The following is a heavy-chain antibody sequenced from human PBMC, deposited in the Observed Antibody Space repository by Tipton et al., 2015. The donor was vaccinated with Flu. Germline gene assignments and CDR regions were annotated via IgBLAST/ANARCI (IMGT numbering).Heavy chain of an antibody. D-gene: IGHD2-15*01. CDR2: ISAYNGNT. V-gene: IGHV1-18*01. CDR1: GYIFTSYG. Sequence: QVQLVQSGAEVKKPGASVKVSCKASGYIFTSYGISWVRQAPGQGLEWMGWISAYNGNTKYAQKLQGRVTMTTDTSTTTAYMELRSLRSDDTAVYYCASLGSYCGGGSCLYYFDYWGQGTLVTVSS. CDR3: ASLGSYCGGGSCLYYFDY. J-gene: IGHJ4*02.